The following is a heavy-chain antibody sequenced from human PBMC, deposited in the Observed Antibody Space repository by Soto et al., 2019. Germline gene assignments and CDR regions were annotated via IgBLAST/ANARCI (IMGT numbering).Heavy chain of an antibody. J-gene: IGHJ6*02. CDR1: GYSFTSYW. CDR3: ARSRVWFGEPDYYYGMDV. D-gene: IGHD3-10*01. V-gene: IGHV5-51*01. CDR2: IYPGDSDT. Sequence: HGESLKITCKGSGYSFTSYWIGWVRQMPGKGLEWMGIIYPGDSDTRYSPSFQGQVTISADKSISTAYLQWSSLKASDTATYYCARSRVWFGEPDYYYGMDVWGQGTTVTVSS.